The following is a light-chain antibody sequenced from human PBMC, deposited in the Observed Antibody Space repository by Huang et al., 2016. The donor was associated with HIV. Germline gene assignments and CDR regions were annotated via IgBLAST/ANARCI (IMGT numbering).Light chain of an antibody. V-gene: IGKV4-1*01. CDR3: QQYYNTPFT. J-gene: IGKJ3*01. CDR2: WAS. CDR1: QSLLYRSNNKNY. Sequence: DIVMTQSPDSLAVSLGERAAINCKSSQSLLYRSNNKNYLAWYRQKPGQPPKLLIYWASTRESGVPDRFSGSGSGTDFTLTISSLQAADVAVYYCQQYYNTPFTFGPGTKVDIK.